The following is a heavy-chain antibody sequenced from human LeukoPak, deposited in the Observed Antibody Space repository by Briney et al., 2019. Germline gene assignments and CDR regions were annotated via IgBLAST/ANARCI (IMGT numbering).Heavy chain of an antibody. CDR2: IKYDESEK. D-gene: IGHD3-10*01. CDR3: ARDRGFTGFDLYDY. J-gene: IGHJ4*02. Sequence: GGSLRLSCAASGFSFNIYPMHWVRQAPGKGLEWVANIKYDESEKYYVDSVEGRFTISRDNAMNSLYLQMNSLRAEDTAVYYCARDRGFTGFDLYDYWGQGTLVTVSS. CDR1: GFSFNIYP. V-gene: IGHV3-7*01.